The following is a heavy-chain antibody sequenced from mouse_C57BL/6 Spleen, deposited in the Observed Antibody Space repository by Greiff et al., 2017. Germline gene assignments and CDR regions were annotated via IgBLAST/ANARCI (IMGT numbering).Heavy chain of an antibody. CDR2: IDPETGGT. CDR3: TIGSYSLCAMDY. Sequence: VQLQQSGAELVRPGASVTLSCKASGYTFTDYEMHWVKQTPVHGLEWIGAIDPETGGTAYNQKFKGKAILTADKSSSTAYMKLRSLTSEDSAVYYCTIGSYSLCAMDYWGQGTSVTVSS. J-gene: IGHJ4*01. CDR1: GYTFTDYE. V-gene: IGHV1-15*01. D-gene: IGHD2-3*01.